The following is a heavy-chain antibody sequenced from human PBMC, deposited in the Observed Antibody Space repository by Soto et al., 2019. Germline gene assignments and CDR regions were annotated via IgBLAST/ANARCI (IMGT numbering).Heavy chain of an antibody. J-gene: IGHJ6*03. Sequence: EVKLVESGGGLVQPGGSLRLSCAASGFTFSNYWMYWVRQAPGQGLVWVSRINSDGSVSRYADSVKGRLTIPRDNVKNPLYLQMNSLRVEDTAVYYCARGDCVGGSCYSLAGSFYYYMDVWGKGTTVTVFS. CDR2: INSDGSVS. CDR3: ARGDCVGGSCYSLAGSFYYYMDV. V-gene: IGHV3-74*01. D-gene: IGHD2-15*01. CDR1: GFTFSNYW.